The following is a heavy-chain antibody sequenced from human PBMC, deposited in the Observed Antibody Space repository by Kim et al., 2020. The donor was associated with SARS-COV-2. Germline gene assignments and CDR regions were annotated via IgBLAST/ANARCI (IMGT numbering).Heavy chain of an antibody. CDR1: GFAFSGSA. J-gene: IGHJ4*02. CDR2: IRSKANSYQT. CDR3: TTCGRADPCSSDY. V-gene: IGHV3-73*01. Sequence: GGSLRLSCAASGFAFSGSAMHWVRQASGKGPEWVGRIRSKANSYQTVYAASVKGRFAISRDDSKSTTYLQMASLKSEDTAVYFCTTCGRADPCSSDYWGQGTLVTVSS. D-gene: IGHD2-21*01.